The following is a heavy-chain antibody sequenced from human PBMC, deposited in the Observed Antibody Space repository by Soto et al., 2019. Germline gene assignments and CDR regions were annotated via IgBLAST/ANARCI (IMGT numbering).Heavy chain of an antibody. J-gene: IGHJ4*02. CDR2: VNIYKGNT. Sequence: QVQLVQSGAEVKKPGASVKVSCKASGYTFTSYGINWVRQAPGQGLEWMGWVNIYKGNTNYAQKLQGRVTMTTETSTSTAYLELRSLRSDDTAVYYCARERGGYSYGDYWGQGTQVTVSS. V-gene: IGHV1-18*01. CDR1: GYTFTSYG. CDR3: ARERGGYSYGDY. D-gene: IGHD5-18*01.